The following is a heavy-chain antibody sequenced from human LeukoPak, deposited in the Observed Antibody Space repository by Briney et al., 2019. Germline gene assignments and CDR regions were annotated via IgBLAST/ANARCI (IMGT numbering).Heavy chain of an antibody. Sequence: GRSLRLSCAASGFTFSSYGMHWVRQAPGKGLEWVAVIWYDGSNKYYADSVKGRFTISRDNSKNTLYLQMNSLRAEDTAVYYCARDRGIAAAWYYFDYWGQGTLVTVSS. J-gene: IGHJ4*02. CDR1: GFTFSSYG. CDR3: ARDRGIAAAWYYFDY. V-gene: IGHV3-33*01. CDR2: IWYDGSNK. D-gene: IGHD6-13*01.